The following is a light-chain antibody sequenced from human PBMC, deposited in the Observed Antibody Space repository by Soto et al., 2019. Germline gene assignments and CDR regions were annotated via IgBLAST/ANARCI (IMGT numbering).Light chain of an antibody. CDR2: SNN. V-gene: IGLV1-44*01. CDR1: SSNIGSNN. Sequence: QSVLTQPPSASGTPGQRVTISCSGSSSNIGSNNVNWYQQLPGTAPKLLIYSNNQRPSGVPYRFSGSKSCTSASLAISGLQSEDEDDYYCAAWYASLSAVVFGGGTKLTVL. CDR3: AAWYASLSAVV. J-gene: IGLJ2*01.